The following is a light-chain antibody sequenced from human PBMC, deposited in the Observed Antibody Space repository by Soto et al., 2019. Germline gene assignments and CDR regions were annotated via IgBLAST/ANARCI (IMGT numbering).Light chain of an antibody. Sequence: QSVLTQPPSASGTPGQRATISCCGSNSNIGSDIVNCYQLLPGAAPEVLINTTNQRPSGVPERFSGSKSGTSASLAISGLQAEDEGDYYCQSYDSTLSARYVFGTGTKVTVL. CDR3: QSYDSTLSARYV. CDR1: NSNIGSDI. CDR2: TTN. J-gene: IGLJ1*01. V-gene: IGLV1-44*01.